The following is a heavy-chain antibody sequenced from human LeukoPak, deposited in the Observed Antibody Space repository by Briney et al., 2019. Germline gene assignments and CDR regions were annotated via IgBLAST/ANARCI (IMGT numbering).Heavy chain of an antibody. CDR2: ISGSGGST. Sequence: GGSLRLSCAASRFIFSSYAMSWVRQAPGKGLEWVSVISGSGGSTYYADSVKGRFTISRDNSKNTLYLQMNSLRAEDTAVYYCAKGQSLSVQQLVYYWGQGTLVTVSS. CDR3: AKGQSLSVQQLVYY. J-gene: IGHJ4*02. V-gene: IGHV3-23*01. D-gene: IGHD6-13*01. CDR1: RFIFSSYA.